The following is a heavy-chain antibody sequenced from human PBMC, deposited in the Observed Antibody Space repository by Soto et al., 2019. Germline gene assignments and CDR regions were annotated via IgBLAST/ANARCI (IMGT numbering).Heavy chain of an antibody. D-gene: IGHD5-12*01. CDR1: GFTFSDYY. CDR3: ARDRYSGSDAYMDV. J-gene: IGHJ6*03. V-gene: IGHV3-11*01. CDR2: ISGSSGNI. Sequence: QVQLVESGGGVGKPGGSLRLSCAASGFTFSDYYMSWTRQAPGKGLEWVAYISGSSGNIYCADSVKGRFTISRDNAKNSLYLQMNSLRADDTAVYYCARDRYSGSDAYMDVWGNGTTVTVSS.